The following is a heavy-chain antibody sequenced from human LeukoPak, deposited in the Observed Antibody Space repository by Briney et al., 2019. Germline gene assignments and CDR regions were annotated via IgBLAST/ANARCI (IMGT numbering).Heavy chain of an antibody. D-gene: IGHD3-10*01. V-gene: IGHV3-7*03. CDR1: GFTFSSYW. Sequence: GGSLRLSCAASGFTFSSYWKTWIRQAPGKGLERVGNIKRDGSERYYVDSVKGRFTISRDNAKNSLYLQMNSLRAEDMALYYCAKDIGSGSYSWYFDLWGSGTLVTVSS. CDR3: AKDIGSGSYSWYFDL. CDR2: IKRDGSER. J-gene: IGHJ2*01.